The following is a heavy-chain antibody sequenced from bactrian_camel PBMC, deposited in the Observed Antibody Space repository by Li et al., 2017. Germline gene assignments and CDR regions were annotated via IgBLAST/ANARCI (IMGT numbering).Heavy chain of an antibody. CDR3: AAEASYSGDLSGF. J-gene: IGHJ6*01. V-gene: IGHV3S40*01. CDR1: EFTFSTWD. Sequence: VQLVESGGGSVQSGGSLRLSCPGSEFTFSTWDMTWVRQAPGKGLEWISGIDMSGGRTYYVESVKGRFTISRDNAKKMLWLQMNSLKPEDTAMYYCAAEASYSGDLSGFWGQGTQVTVS. D-gene: IGHD2*01. CDR2: IDMSGGRT.